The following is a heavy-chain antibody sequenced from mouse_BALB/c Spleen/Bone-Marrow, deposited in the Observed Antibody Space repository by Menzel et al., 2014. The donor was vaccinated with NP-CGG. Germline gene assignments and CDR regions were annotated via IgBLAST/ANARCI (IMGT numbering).Heavy chain of an antibody. V-gene: IGHV14-3*02. CDR1: GFNIKDTY. CDR2: IDPANGNT. Sequence: VQLQQSGAELVKPGASVKLSCTASGFNIKDTYMHWVKQRPEQGLEWIGRIDPANGNTKYDPKFQGKATITADTSSNTAYLQLSSLRSEDTAVYCCARFPNDYGRGGYWGQGTTLTASS. D-gene: IGHD2-4*01. CDR3: ARFPNDYGRGGY. J-gene: IGHJ2*01.